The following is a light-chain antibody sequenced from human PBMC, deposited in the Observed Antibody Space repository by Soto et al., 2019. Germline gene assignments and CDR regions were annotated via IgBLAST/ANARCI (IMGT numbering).Light chain of an antibody. J-gene: IGKJ5*01. Sequence: DIQMTQSPSSLSASVGDTVTITCRASQSINSHLNWYQQKPGKAPNLLIYTASSLQSGVPSRFSGSGSGTDFTLTINSLQPEDFATYYCQQAYSFPITFGQGTRLEIK. V-gene: IGKV1-39*01. CDR2: TAS. CDR1: QSINSH. CDR3: QQAYSFPIT.